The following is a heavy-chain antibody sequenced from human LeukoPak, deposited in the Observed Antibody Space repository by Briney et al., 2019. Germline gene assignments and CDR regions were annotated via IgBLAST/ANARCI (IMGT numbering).Heavy chain of an antibody. V-gene: IGHV1-18*01. CDR2: ISAYNGNT. J-gene: IGHJ3*02. Sequence: ASVKVSCKTSGFTFSSSALQWVRQARGQGLEWMGWISAYNGNTNYAQKLQGRVTMTTDTSTSTAYMELRSLRSDDTAVYYCARDRGSSSWYLDAFDIWGQGTMVTVSS. CDR3: ARDRGSSSWYLDAFDI. D-gene: IGHD6-13*01. CDR1: GFTFSSSA.